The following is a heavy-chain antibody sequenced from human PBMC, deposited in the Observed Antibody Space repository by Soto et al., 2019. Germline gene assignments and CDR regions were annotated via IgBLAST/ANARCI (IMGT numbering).Heavy chain of an antibody. D-gene: IGHD6-13*01. CDR1: GFPFSRCA. Sequence: EVQLLESGGGLVQPGGSLSLSCAASGFPFSRCALSWVRQAPGKGLEWVSAISGSGGSTYYAGSVKGRFTISRDNSKNTLYLQMNSLRAEDTAVYYCAKDSGSSWSESGFDYWGQGTLVTVSS. J-gene: IGHJ4*02. V-gene: IGHV3-23*01. CDR3: AKDSGSSWSESGFDY. CDR2: ISGSGGST.